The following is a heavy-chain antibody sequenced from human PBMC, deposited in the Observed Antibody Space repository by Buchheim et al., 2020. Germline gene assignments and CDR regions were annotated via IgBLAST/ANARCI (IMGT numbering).Heavy chain of an antibody. CDR1: GYTFTSYD. CDR3: ARGRRKGDYDFWSGYWAVYGMDV. V-gene: IGHV1-8*01. D-gene: IGHD3-3*01. J-gene: IGHJ6*02. CDR2: MNPNSGNT. Sequence: QVQLVQPGAEVKKPGASVKVSCKASGYTFTSYDINWVRQATGQGLEWMGWMNPNSGNTGYAQKFKGRVTMTRNTSISTAYMELSSLRSEDTAVYYCARGRRKGDYDFWSGYWAVYGMDVWGQGTT.